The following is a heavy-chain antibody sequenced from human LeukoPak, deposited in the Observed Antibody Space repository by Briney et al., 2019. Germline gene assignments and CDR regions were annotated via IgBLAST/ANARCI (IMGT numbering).Heavy chain of an antibody. V-gene: IGHV5-51*01. CDR3: ARHGRGSRSPNAFDF. J-gene: IGHJ3*01. CDR2: IYPDDSDI. CDR1: GYSFTDYW. D-gene: IGHD3-10*01. Sequence: GESLKISCKGSGYSFTDYWIGWVRQMPGKGLQWMAIIYPDDSDIRYSPSFQGQVTISADKSIITAYLQWSSLKASDTAMYYCARHGRGSRSPNAFDFWGQGTMVTVS.